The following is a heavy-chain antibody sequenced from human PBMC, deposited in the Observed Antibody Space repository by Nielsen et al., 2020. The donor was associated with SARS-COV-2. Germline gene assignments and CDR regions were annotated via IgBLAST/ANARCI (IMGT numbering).Heavy chain of an antibody. V-gene: IGHV3-21*01. CDR1: GFTFSSYS. CDR3: ARGHSSSWWDDAFDI. J-gene: IGHJ3*02. CDR2: ISSSSSYI. Sequence: GGSLRLSCAASGFTFSSYSMNWVRQAPGKGLEWVSSISSSSSYIYYADSVKGRFTISRDNAKNSLYLQMNSLRAEDTAVYYCARGHSSSWWDDAFDIWGQGTMVTVSS. D-gene: IGHD6-13*01.